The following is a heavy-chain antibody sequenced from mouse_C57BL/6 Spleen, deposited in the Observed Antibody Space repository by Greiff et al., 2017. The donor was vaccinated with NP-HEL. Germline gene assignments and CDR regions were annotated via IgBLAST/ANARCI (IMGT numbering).Heavy chain of an antibody. CDR1: GFTFSSYG. CDR2: ISSGGSYT. CDR3: ARYGKGDYFDY. Sequence: EVQLVESGGDLVKPGGSLKLSCAASGFTFSSYGMSWVRQTPDKRLEWVATISSGGSYTYYPDSVKGRFTISRDNAKNTLYLQMSSLKSEDTAMYYCARYGKGDYFDYWGQGTTLTVSS. J-gene: IGHJ2*01. V-gene: IGHV5-6*01. D-gene: IGHD2-1*01.